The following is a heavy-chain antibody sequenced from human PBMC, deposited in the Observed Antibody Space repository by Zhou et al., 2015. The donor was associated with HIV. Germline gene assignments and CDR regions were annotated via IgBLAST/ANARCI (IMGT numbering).Heavy chain of an antibody. V-gene: IGHV1-2*04. CDR3: ARDLSGIHDAFDI. J-gene: IGHJ3*02. CDR1: GYSFTGYY. Sequence: QVHLVQSGAEVKKPGASVTVSCEASGYSFTGYYMHWVRQAPGQGLEWMGWINPNSGGTNYAQKFQGWVTMTRDTSISTAYMELSRLRSDDTAVYYCARDLSGIHDAFDIWGQGTMVTVSS. CDR2: INPNSGGT. D-gene: IGHD1-26*01.